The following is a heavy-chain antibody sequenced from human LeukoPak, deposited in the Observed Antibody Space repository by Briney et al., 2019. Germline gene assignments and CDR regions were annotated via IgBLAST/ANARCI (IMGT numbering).Heavy chain of an antibody. CDR1: GGSISSYY. CDR3: ARDHCSSTSCYAHAFDI. J-gene: IGHJ3*02. CDR2: IYTSGST. Sequence: SETLSLTCTGSGGSISSYYWSWIRQPAGKGLEWIGRIYTSGSTNYNPSLKSRVTMSVDTSKNQFSLKLSSVTAADTAVYYCARDHCSSTSCYAHAFDIWGQGTMVTVSS. D-gene: IGHD2-2*01. V-gene: IGHV4-4*07.